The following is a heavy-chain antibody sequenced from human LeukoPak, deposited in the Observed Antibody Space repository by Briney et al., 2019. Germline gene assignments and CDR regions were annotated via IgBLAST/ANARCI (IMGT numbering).Heavy chain of an antibody. CDR1: GFTFSSFS. CDR3: ARDNSGVYYYDSSGYSDY. Sequence: PGGSLRLSCAASGFTFSSFSMNWVRQAPGKGLEWVSSMSSSSSYIYYADSVKGRFTISRDNAKNSLYLQMNSLRAEDTAVYYCARDNSGVYYYDSSGYSDYWGQGTLVTVSS. V-gene: IGHV3-21*01. D-gene: IGHD3-22*01. J-gene: IGHJ4*02. CDR2: MSSSSSYI.